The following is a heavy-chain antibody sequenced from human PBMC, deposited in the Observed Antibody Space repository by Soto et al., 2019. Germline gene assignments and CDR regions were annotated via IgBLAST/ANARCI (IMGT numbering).Heavy chain of an antibody. CDR1: GGTLSSYA. D-gene: IGHD2-15*01. J-gene: IGHJ4*02. V-gene: IGHV1-69*01. CDR2: IIPIFGTA. Sequence: QVQLVHSGAEVKKPGSSVKVSCKASGGTLSSYAISWVRQAPGQGLEWMGGIIPIFGTANYAQNFQGRVTITADESTSTAYTELSSLRSEDTAVYYCARDGSCGSCCSCYSSDWGQGTLVTVSS. CDR3: ARDGSCGSCCSCYSSD.